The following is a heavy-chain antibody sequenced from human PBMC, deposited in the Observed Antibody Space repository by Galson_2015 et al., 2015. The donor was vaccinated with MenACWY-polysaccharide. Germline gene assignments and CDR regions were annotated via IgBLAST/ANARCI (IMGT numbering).Heavy chain of an antibody. D-gene: IGHD3-3*01. J-gene: IGHJ4*02. CDR2: ISAYNGNT. CDR1: GYTFTSYG. V-gene: IGHV1-18*01. CDR3: ARDRNSYYDFWSGYYGFDY. Sequence: SVKVSCKAYGYTFTSYGVSWVRQAPGQGLEWMGWISAYNGNTNYAQKLQGRVTMTTDTSTSTAYMELRSLRSDDTAVYYCARDRNSYYDFWSGYYGFDYWGQGTLVTVSS.